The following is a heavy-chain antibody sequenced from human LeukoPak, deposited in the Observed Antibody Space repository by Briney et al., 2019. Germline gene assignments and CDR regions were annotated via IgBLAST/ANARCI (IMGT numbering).Heavy chain of an antibody. D-gene: IGHD2-21*02. Sequence: SVKVSCKASGGTFSSYAISWVRQAPGQGLEWMGRIIPILGIANYAQKFQGRVTITADKSTSTAYMELRSLRSDDTAVYYCARACHLVVVTAEGGWLDPWGQGTLVTVSS. CDR3: ARACHLVVVTAEGGWLDP. V-gene: IGHV1-69*04. CDR2: IIPILGIA. CDR1: GGTFSSYA. J-gene: IGHJ5*02.